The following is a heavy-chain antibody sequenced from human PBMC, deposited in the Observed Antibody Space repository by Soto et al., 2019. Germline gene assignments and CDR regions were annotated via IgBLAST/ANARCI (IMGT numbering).Heavy chain of an antibody. J-gene: IGHJ6*02. V-gene: IGHV3-23*01. CDR3: ASSYDVWSGYYTPGVMDG. CDR1: GFTFRNHA. Sequence: GGSLRLSCAASGFTFRNHAMTWVRQAPGQGLEYVSSINAGGSGTFYAASVKGRFTISRDNAKNSLYLQMNSLRDEDTAVYYCASSYDVWSGYYTPGVMDGWGQGTTVTVSS. D-gene: IGHD3-3*01. CDR2: INAGGSGT.